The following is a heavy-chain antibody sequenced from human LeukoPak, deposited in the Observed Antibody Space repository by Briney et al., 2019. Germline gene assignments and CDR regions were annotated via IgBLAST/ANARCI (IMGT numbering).Heavy chain of an antibody. J-gene: IGHJ4*02. Sequence: PSETLSLTCTVSGGSISSSNYYWGWIRQPPGKGLEWIGYIYYSGSTNYNPSLKSRVTISVDTSKNQFSLKLSSVTAADTAVYYCARVGHTAMADWGQGTLVTVSS. CDR2: IYYSGST. D-gene: IGHD5-18*01. V-gene: IGHV4-61*05. CDR1: GGSISSSNYY. CDR3: ARVGHTAMAD.